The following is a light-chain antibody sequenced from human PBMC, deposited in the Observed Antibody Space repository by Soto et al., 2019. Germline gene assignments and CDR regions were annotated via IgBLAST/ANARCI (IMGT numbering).Light chain of an antibody. CDR3: QQYNNWPPIT. CDR2: GAS. CDR1: QSISSTQ. V-gene: IGKV3-20*01. J-gene: IGKJ5*01. Sequence: EIVLTQSPDTLSLSPGERATLSCRASQSISSTQLVWYQQKPGQAPTLLXFGASSRATGIPDRFSGSGSGTDFTLTISSLQSEDFAVYYCQQYNNWPPITFGQGTRLET.